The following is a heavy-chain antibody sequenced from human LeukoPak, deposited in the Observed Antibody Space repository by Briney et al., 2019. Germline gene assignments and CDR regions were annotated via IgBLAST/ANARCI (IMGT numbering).Heavy chain of an antibody. V-gene: IGHV3-21*01. Sequence: GGSLRLSCAASGFTFSSYSMNWVRQAPGKGLEWVSSISSSSSYIYYADSVKGRFTISRDNAKNSLYLQMNSLRAEDTAVYYCARYDSSGSCPFDYWGQGTLVTVSS. CDR2: ISSSSSYI. CDR1: GFTFSSYS. CDR3: ARYDSSGSCPFDY. J-gene: IGHJ4*02. D-gene: IGHD3-22*01.